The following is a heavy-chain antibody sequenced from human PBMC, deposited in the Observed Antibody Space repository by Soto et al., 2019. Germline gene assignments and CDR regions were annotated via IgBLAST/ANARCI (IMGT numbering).Heavy chain of an antibody. CDR2: ISAYNGNT. V-gene: IGHV1-18*04. Sequence: ASVKVSCKTSGYTFTTYGVSWVRQAPGQGPEWMGWISAYNGNTNYAQKLQGRVTMTTDTSTSTAYMELRGLRSDDTAVYYCARDRYYYGSGSYYISWFDPWGQGTLVTVSS. CDR3: ARDRYYYGSGSYYISWFDP. J-gene: IGHJ5*02. CDR1: GYTFTTYG. D-gene: IGHD3-10*01.